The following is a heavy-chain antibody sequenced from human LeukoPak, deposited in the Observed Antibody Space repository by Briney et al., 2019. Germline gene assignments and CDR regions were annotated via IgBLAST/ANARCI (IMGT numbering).Heavy chain of an antibody. V-gene: IGHV1-2*02. D-gene: IGHD6-13*01. CDR3: ARDGTSFDY. Sequence: GASVKVSCRASGYTFTDYYLNWVRQAPGQGPEWMGWINPKSGGTNYAQKFQGRVTMTRDTSISTAYMELSRLRSDDTAVYYCARDGTSFDYWGQGTLVTVSS. CDR1: GYTFTDYY. CDR2: INPKSGGT. J-gene: IGHJ4*02.